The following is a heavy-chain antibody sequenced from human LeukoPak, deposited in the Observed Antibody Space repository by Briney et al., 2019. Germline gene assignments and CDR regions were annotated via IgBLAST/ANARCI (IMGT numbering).Heavy chain of an antibody. J-gene: IGHJ4*02. CDR2: ISAYNGNT. CDR1: SYTFTSYG. V-gene: IGHV1-18*01. Sequence: ASVKVSCKASSYTFTSYGISWVRQAPGQGLEWMGWISAYNGNTNYAQKLQGRVTMTTDTSTSTAYMELRSLRSDDTAVYYCARYYDFWSGYFGVDYWGQGTLVTVSS. D-gene: IGHD3-3*01. CDR3: ARYYDFWSGYFGVDY.